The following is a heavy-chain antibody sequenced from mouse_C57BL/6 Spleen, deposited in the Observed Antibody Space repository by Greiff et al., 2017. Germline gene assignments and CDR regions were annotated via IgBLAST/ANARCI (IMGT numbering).Heavy chain of an antibody. D-gene: IGHD2-12*01. Sequence: EVKVVESGGGLVQPGGSLKLSCAASGFTFSDYYMYWVRQTPEKRLEWVAYISNGGGSTYYPDTVKGRFTISRDNAKNTLYLQMSRLKSEDTAMYYCERRSNDLDYWGQGTTLTVSS. J-gene: IGHJ2*01. CDR3: ERRSNDLDY. CDR2: ISNGGGST. V-gene: IGHV5-12*01. CDR1: GFTFSDYY.